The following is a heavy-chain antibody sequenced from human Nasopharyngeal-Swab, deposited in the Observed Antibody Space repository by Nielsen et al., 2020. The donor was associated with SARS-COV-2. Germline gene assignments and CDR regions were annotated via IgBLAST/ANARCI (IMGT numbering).Heavy chain of an antibody. CDR2: INPSGGST. D-gene: IGHD2-2*01. V-gene: IGHV1-46*01. CDR3: ARDIVVVPAARGSWFDP. Sequence: ASVKVSCKASGYTFTSYYVHWVRQAPGQGLEWMGIINPSGGSTSYAQKFQGRVTMTRDTSTSTVYMELSSLRSEDTAVYYCARDIVVVPAARGSWFDPWGQGTLVTVSS. J-gene: IGHJ5*02. CDR1: GYTFTSYY.